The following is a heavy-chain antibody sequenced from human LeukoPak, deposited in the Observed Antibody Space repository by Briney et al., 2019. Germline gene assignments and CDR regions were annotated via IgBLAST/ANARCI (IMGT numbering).Heavy chain of an antibody. V-gene: IGHV3-64*02. CDR2: INVNGGRT. J-gene: IGHJ4*02. CDR3: ARATSMIVVAPDY. CDR1: GFTFDDYA. D-gene: IGHD3-22*01. Sequence: PGRSLRLSCAASGFTFDDYAIHWVRQAPGKGLEYVSGINVNGGRTYYADSVKGRFTVSRDNSKNTLYLQMGNLRVDDMAVYFCARATSMIVVAPDYWGQGAPVTISS.